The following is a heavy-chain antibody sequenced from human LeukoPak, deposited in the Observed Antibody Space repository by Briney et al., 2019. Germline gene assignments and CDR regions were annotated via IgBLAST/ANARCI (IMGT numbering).Heavy chain of an antibody. CDR3: ARGGGGKDGDDRFYYGMDV. CDR2: MNPKSGHT. CDR1: GYTFINYD. D-gene: IGHD4-17*01. Sequence: ASVRVSCKASGYTFINYDINWGRQAAGQGLEWMGWMNPKSGHTGYAQKFQGRVTMTGDTSKTTAYLEVSGLKSEDTAVYYCARGGGGKDGDDRFYYGMDVWGQGTTVTVS. V-gene: IGHV1-8*01. J-gene: IGHJ6*02.